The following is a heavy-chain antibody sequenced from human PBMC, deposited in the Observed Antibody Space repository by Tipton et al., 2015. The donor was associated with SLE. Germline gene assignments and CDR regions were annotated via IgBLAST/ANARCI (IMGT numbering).Heavy chain of an antibody. D-gene: IGHD3-10*01. CDR2: IYTSGST. V-gene: IGHV4-61*02. Sequence: TLSLTCTVSGGSVTSSAYYWSWIRQPAGKGLEWIGRIYTSGSTNYNPSLNSRVTISLDTPKNQFSLRLSSVTAADTALYYCARVDRYGSGRGLAFAIWGQGTMVTVSS. J-gene: IGHJ3*02. CDR3: ARVDRYGSGRGLAFAI. CDR1: GGSVTSSAYY.